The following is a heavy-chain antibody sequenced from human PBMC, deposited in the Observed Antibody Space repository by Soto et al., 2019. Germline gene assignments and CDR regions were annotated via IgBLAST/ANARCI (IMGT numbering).Heavy chain of an antibody. CDR1: GGSFSGYY. Sequence: SETLSLTCAVYGGSFSGYYWSWIRQPPGKGLEWIGEINHSGSTNYNPSLKSRVTISVDTSKNQFSLKLSSVTAADTAVYYCARHNLAAAGSFLYYYYYGMDVWGQGTTVTVSS. J-gene: IGHJ6*02. CDR3: ARHNLAAAGSFLYYYYYGMDV. V-gene: IGHV4-34*01. D-gene: IGHD6-13*01. CDR2: INHSGST.